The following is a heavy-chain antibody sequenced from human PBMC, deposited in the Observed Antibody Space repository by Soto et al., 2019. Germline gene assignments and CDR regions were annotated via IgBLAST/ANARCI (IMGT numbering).Heavy chain of an antibody. V-gene: IGHV6-1*01. CDR1: GDNVFRNVVA. J-gene: IGHJ3*02. Sequence: QVQLQQSGPGLVKPSQTLSLTCAISGDNVFRNVVAWNWVRQSPSRGLEWLGRTYYRSKWDNEYAVSVKGRSNINLDTSNNQLSLQLYSVTPEDSAVYYCARGKNSAFDIWGQGTLVIVSS. CDR2: TYYRSKWDN. D-gene: IGHD1-7*01. CDR3: ARGKNSAFDI.